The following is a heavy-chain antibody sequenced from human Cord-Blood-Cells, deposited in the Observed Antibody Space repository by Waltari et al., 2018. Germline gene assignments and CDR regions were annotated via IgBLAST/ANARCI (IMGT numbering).Heavy chain of an antibody. Sequence: QVQLQESGPGLVKPSQTLSLTCTVSGGSISSGGSYWSWIRPHPGKGLEWIGYIYYSGSTYYNPSLKSRVTISVDTSKNQFSLKLSSVTAADTAVYYCARSGEISPRGTPYWYFDLWGRGTLVTVSS. J-gene: IGHJ2*01. CDR2: IYYSGST. CDR1: GGSISSGGSY. CDR3: ARSGEISPRGTPYWYFDL. V-gene: IGHV4-31*03. D-gene: IGHD3-10*01.